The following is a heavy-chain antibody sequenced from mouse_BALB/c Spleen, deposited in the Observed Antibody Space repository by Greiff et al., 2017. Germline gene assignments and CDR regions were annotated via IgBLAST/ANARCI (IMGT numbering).Heavy chain of an antibody. V-gene: IGHV5-6-3*01. CDR3: ARDMGLLRGFAY. Sequence: EVKLMESGGGLVQPGGSLKLSCAASGFTFSSYGMSWVRQTPDKRLEFVATINSNGGSTYYPDSVKGRFTISRDNAKNTLYLQMSSLKSEDTAMYYCARDMGLLRGFAYWGQGTLVTVSA. CDR1: GFTFSSYG. D-gene: IGHD1-1*01. J-gene: IGHJ3*01. CDR2: INSNGGST.